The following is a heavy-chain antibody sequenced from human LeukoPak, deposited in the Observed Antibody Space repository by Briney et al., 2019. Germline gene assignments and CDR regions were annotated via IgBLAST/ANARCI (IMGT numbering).Heavy chain of an antibody. D-gene: IGHD3-10*01. CDR3: ARDRVYYGMDV. J-gene: IGHJ6*02. Sequence: GGSLRLSCEASGFTVSSNYMSWVRQAPGKGLEWVSVIYSGGSTYYADSVKGRFTISRDNSKNTLYLQMNSLRAEDTAVYYCARDRVYYGMDVWGQGTTVTVSS. CDR1: GFTVSSNY. CDR2: IYSGGST. V-gene: IGHV3-66*01.